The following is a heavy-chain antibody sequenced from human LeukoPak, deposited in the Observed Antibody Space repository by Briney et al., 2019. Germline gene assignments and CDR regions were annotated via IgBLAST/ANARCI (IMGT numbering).Heavy chain of an antibody. CDR2: IYTSGST. J-gene: IGHJ5*02. D-gene: IGHD3-10*01. Sequence: PSETLSLTCTVSGRSISSYYWSWIRQPAGKGLEWIGRIYTSGSTNYNPSLKSRVTMSVDTSKNQFSLKLSSVTAADTAVYYCARVGGSGSYYPDWFDPWGKGTLVTVSS. V-gene: IGHV4-4*07. CDR3: ARVGGSGSYYPDWFDP. CDR1: GRSISSYY.